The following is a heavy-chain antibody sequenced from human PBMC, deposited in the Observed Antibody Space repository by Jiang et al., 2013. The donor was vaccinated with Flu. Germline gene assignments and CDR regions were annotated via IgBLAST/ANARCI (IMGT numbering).Heavy chain of an antibody. V-gene: IGHV4-4*02. D-gene: IGHD2-2*01. J-gene: IGHJ5*02. CDR3: AREDRIVVVPAAMYGWFDP. CDR2: IYHSGST. CDR1: GGSISSSNW. Sequence: SLTCAVSGGSISSSNWWSWVRQPPGKGLEWIGEIYHSGSTNYNPSLKSRVTISVDKSKNQFSLKLSSVTAADTAVYYCAREDRIVVVPAAMYGWFDPWGQGTLVTVSS.